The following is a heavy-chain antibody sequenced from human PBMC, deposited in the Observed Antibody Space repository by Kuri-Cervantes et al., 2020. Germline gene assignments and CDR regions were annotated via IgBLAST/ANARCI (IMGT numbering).Heavy chain of an antibody. Sequence: ASVKVSCKASGYSFTGHCMHWVRQAPGHGLEWMGWVDPNSGGTNYAQKLQGRVTMTTDTSTSTAYMELRSLRSDDTAVYYCARGLPPLWFGELWDDAFDIWGQGTMVTVSS. J-gene: IGHJ3*02. V-gene: IGHV1-2*02. D-gene: IGHD3-10*01. CDR2: VDPNSGGT. CDR3: ARGLPPLWFGELWDDAFDI. CDR1: GYSFTGHC.